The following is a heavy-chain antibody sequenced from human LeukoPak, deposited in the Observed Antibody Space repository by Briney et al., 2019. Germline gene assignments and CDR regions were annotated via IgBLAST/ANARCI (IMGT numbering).Heavy chain of an antibody. CDR1: GGSFSGYY. V-gene: IGHV4-59*10. J-gene: IGHJ4*02. D-gene: IGHD5-18*01. Sequence: SETLSLTCAVYGGSFSGYYWSWIRQPAGKGLEWIGRIYTSGSTNYNPSLKSRVTMSVATSKNQFSLKLSSVTAADTAVCYCARAGYSYGWYFDYWGQGTLVTVSS. CDR2: IYTSGST. CDR3: ARAGYSYGWYFDY.